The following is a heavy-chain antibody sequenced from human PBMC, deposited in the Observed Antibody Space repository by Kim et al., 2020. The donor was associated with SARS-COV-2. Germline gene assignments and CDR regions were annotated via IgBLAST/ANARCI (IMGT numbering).Heavy chain of an antibody. CDR1: GGSISSYY. CDR3: ARAQRFLEWLPDTDPVFLKEGNYYYYGMDV. Sequence: SETLSLTCTVSGGSISSYYWSWIRQPPGKGLEWIGYIYYSGSTNYNPSLKSRVTISVDTSKNQFSLKLSSVTAADTAVYYCARAQRFLEWLPDTDPVFLKEGNYYYYGMDVWGQGTTVTVSS. CDR2: IYYSGST. V-gene: IGHV4-59*13. D-gene: IGHD3-3*01. J-gene: IGHJ6*02.